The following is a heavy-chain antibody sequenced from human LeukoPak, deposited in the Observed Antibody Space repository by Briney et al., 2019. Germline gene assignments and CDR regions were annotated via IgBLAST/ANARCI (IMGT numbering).Heavy chain of an antibody. D-gene: IGHD3-16*01. Sequence: SETLSLTCTVSGGSISSYFWSWIRQPPGKGLEWIGYVYYSGSANYNPSLNSRVTTSVDTSKNQFSLKLSSVTAADTAVYYCARGGYDYVWGSAFDYWGQGMLVTVSS. V-gene: IGHV4-59*01. CDR3: ARGGYDYVWGSAFDY. CDR2: VYYSGSA. J-gene: IGHJ4*02. CDR1: GGSISSYF.